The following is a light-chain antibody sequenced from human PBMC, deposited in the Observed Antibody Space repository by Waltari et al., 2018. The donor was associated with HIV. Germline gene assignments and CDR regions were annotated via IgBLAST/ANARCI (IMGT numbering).Light chain of an antibody. CDR2: DVT. J-gene: IGLJ1*01. CDR3: NSYAGSSKSYV. V-gene: IGLV2-8*01. CDR1: TSDIGGYNY. Sequence: QSALTQPPSASGSPGQSVTIPCTGTTSDIGGYNYVSWYQQHPVEAPKLIIYDVTKRPSGVPDRFSGSKSGNTASLTVSGLQAEDEAEYYCNSYAGSSKSYVFGTGTKVTVL.